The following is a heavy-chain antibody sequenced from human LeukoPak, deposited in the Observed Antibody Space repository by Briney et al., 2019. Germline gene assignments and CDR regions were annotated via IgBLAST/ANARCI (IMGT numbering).Heavy chain of an antibody. CDR1: GLTFSTYG. CDR2: ITTTGGFT. J-gene: IGHJ3*02. Sequence: PGGSLRLSCAASGLTFSTYGMSWVRQAPGKRLEWVASITTTGGFTYYADSVKGRFTISRDNSKNTLYLQMNGLRVEDTAVYYCVREGPRGLAFDIWGQGTMVTVSS. D-gene: IGHD3/OR15-3a*01. V-gene: IGHV3-23*01. CDR3: VREGPRGLAFDI.